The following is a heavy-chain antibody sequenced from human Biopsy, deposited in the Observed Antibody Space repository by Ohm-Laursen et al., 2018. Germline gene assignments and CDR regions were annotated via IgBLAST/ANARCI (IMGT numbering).Heavy chain of an antibody. CDR3: TRDTTYYAGTTYYDALDV. D-gene: IGHD2/OR15-2a*01. Sequence: GSLRLSCAAPGFSFSDNYMDWVRQAPGKGLEWVGRIRDKANSYTTDYAASVKGRFTISRDDSKNSLYLQMNSLRAEDTAVYYCTRDTTYYAGTTYYDALDVWGQGTTVTVSS. CDR2: IRDKANSYTT. CDR1: GFSFSDNY. V-gene: IGHV3-72*01. J-gene: IGHJ3*01.